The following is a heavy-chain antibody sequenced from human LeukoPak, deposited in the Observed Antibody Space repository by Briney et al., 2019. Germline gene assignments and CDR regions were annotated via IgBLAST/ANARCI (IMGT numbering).Heavy chain of an antibody. D-gene: IGHD3-22*01. Sequence: GRSLRLSCAASGFTFDDYAMHWVRQAPGKGLEWVSGISWNSGSIGYADSVKGRFTISRDNAKNSLYLQMNSLRAEDTALYYCAKDDYYDSSGYYVGAFDIRGQGTMVTVSS. J-gene: IGHJ3*02. CDR3: AKDDYYDSSGYYVGAFDI. CDR2: ISWNSGSI. V-gene: IGHV3-9*01. CDR1: GFTFDDYA.